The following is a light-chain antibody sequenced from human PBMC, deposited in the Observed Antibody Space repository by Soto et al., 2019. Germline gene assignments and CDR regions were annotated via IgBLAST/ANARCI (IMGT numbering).Light chain of an antibody. J-gene: IGLJ2*01. V-gene: IGLV2-14*01. CDR1: SSDIGDYNY. Sequence: QSVLTQPASVSGPPGQSITISCTGTSSDIGDYNYVSWYRQHPGEAPKLMIYDVTNRPSGVSNRFSGSKSGNTASLTISGLQAEDEADYYCSSYTSNSTPVLFGGGTKVTVL. CDR3: SSYTSNSTPVL. CDR2: DVT.